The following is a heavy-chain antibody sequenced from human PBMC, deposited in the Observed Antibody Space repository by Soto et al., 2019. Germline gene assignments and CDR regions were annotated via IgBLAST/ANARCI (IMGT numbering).Heavy chain of an antibody. CDR3: ARGQGGYSSSWYSYY. CDR1: GYTFTSYD. Sequence: ASVKVSCKASGYTFTSYDIIWVRHATGQRLEWIGWMNPNSGNTGYAQKFQGRVTMTRNTSLSTAYMELSSLGSEDTDVYYWARGQGGYSSSWYSYYWVQGTLVTVSS. CDR2: MNPNSGNT. J-gene: IGHJ4*02. V-gene: IGHV1-8*01. D-gene: IGHD6-13*01.